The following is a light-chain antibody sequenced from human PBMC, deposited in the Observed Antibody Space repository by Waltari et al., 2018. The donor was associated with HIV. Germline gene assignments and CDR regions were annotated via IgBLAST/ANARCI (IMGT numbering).Light chain of an antibody. CDR3: QSYDSNDPWV. J-gene: IGLJ3*02. Sequence: NFKLTQPLSVSESPGKTVTISCTRSSGNIASNYVQWYQQRPGSAPTTLIYEDNQRPSGVPYRFSCSIDSSSNSASLTISGLKTEDEADYYCQSYDSNDPWVFGGGTKLTVL. V-gene: IGLV6-57*04. CDR2: EDN. CDR1: SGNIASNY.